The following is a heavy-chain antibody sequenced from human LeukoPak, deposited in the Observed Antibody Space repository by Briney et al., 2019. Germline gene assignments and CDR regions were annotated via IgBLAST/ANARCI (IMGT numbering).Heavy chain of an antibody. D-gene: IGHD3-9*01. J-gene: IGHJ4*02. CDR2: ISSSVGST. V-gene: IGHV3-23*01. CDR1: GFTFNNYA. Sequence: GGSLRLSCAASGFTFNNYAMSWVRQAPGKGLEWVSVISSSVGSTYYADSVKGRFTISRDNSKNTLYLQMNSLRAEDTAVYFCAKDILTGYYAPFDYWGQGTLVTVSS. CDR3: AKDILTGYYAPFDY.